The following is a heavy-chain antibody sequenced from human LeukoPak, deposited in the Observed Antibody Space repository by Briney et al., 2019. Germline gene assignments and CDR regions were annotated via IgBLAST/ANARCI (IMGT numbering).Heavy chain of an antibody. D-gene: IGHD3-3*01. J-gene: IGHJ3*02. Sequence: GASVKVSCKASGGTFSSYAISWVRQAPGQGLEWMGGIIPIFGTANYAQKFQGRVTITAGKSTSTAYMELSSLRSEDTAVYYCARGRKDFWSGYYNVGGDAFDIWGQGTMVTVSS. CDR3: ARGRKDFWSGYYNVGGDAFDI. V-gene: IGHV1-69*06. CDR2: IIPIFGTA. CDR1: GGTFSSYA.